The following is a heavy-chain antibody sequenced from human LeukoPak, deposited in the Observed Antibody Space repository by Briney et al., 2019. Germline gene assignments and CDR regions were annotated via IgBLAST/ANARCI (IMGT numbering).Heavy chain of an antibody. D-gene: IGHD3-22*01. Sequence: SETLSLTCAVYGGSFSGYYWSWIRQPPGKGLEWIGEINYSGSTNYNPSLKSRVTISVDTSKNQFSLKLSSVTAADTAVYYFARGRGYDSSGYYYGYWGQGTLVTVSS. CDR2: INYSGST. J-gene: IGHJ4*02. V-gene: IGHV4-34*01. CDR3: ARGRGYDSSGYYYGY. CDR1: GGSFSGYY.